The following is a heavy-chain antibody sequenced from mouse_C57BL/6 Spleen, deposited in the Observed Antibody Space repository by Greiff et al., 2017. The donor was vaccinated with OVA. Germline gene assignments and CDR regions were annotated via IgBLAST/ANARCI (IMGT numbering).Heavy chain of an antibody. Sequence: QVQLKQSGPELVKPGASVKISCKASGYAFSSSWMNWVKQRPGKGLEWIGRIYPGDGDTNYNGKFKGKATLTADKSSSTAYMQLSSLTSEDSAVYFCARRGNWDWLAYWGQGTLVTVSA. V-gene: IGHV1-82*01. J-gene: IGHJ3*01. D-gene: IGHD4-1*01. CDR3: ARRGNWDWLAY. CDR2: IYPGDGDT. CDR1: GYAFSSSW.